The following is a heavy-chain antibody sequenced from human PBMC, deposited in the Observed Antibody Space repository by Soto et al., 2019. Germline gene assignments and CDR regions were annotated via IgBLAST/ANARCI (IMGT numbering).Heavy chain of an antibody. V-gene: IGHV1-3*01. D-gene: IGHD3-16*01. CDR3: ARDKVWGGFDI. Sequence: ASVKVSCKASGYTFTSYAMHWVRQAPGQRLEWVGWINAGNGNTKYSQKFQGRVTITRDTSASTAYMELSSLRSEDTAVYYCARDKVWGGFDIWGQGTMVTVSS. CDR1: GYTFTSYA. CDR2: INAGNGNT. J-gene: IGHJ3*02.